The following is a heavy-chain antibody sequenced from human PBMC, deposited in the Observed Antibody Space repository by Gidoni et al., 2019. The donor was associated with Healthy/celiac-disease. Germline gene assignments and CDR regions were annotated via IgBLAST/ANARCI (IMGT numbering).Heavy chain of an antibody. J-gene: IGHJ6*02. D-gene: IGHD2-2*01. V-gene: IGHV3-11*01. CDR3: ARDYGYCSSTSCYHPSYYYYYGMDV. CDR1: GFTFSDYY. Sequence: QVQLVESGGGLVKPGGSLRLSCAASGFTFSDYYMSWIRQAPGKGLEWVSYISSSGSTIYYADSVKGRFTISRDNAKNSLYLQMNSLRAEDTAVYYCARDYGYCSSTSCYHPSYYYYYGMDVWGQGTTVTVSS. CDR2: ISSSGSTI.